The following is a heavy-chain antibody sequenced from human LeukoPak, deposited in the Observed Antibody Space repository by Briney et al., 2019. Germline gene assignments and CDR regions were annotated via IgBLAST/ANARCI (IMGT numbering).Heavy chain of an antibody. CDR3: ARDGPLRRDGYNHPDY. Sequence: ASVKVSCKASGYTFISYYMHWVRQAPGQGLEWMAIINPNGGSTSYAQKFQGRLTMTRDTSTSTVYMELSSLRSEDTAVYFCARDGPLRRDGYNHPDYWGQGTLVTVSS. CDR1: GYTFISYY. D-gene: IGHD5-24*01. J-gene: IGHJ4*02. V-gene: IGHV1-46*01. CDR2: INPNGGST.